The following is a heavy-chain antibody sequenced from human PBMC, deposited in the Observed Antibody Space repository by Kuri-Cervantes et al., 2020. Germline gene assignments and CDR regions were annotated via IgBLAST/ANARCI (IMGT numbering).Heavy chain of an antibody. Sequence: GGSLRLSCAASGFTFSSYSMDWVRQAPGKGLEWVSSISSSSSYIYYADSVKGRFTISRDNAKNSLYLQMNSLRAEDTAVYYCARGLTWIQLFGGLSGWFDYWGQGTLVTVSS. CDR3: ARGLTWIQLFGGLSGWFDY. CDR1: GFTFSSYS. V-gene: IGHV3-21*01. J-gene: IGHJ4*02. D-gene: IGHD5-18*01. CDR2: ISSSSSYI.